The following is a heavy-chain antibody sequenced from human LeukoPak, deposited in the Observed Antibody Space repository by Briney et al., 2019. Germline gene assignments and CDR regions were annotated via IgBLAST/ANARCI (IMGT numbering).Heavy chain of an antibody. Sequence: SETLSLTCTVSGGSISSGGYYWSWIRQPPGKGLEWIGYIYHSGSTYYNPSLKSRVTISVDRSKNQFSLKLSSVTAADTAVYYCARGTGGYSYGSFEDYRGQGTLVTVSS. D-gene: IGHD5-18*01. CDR3: ARGTGGYSYGSFEDY. CDR2: IYHSGST. V-gene: IGHV4-30-2*01. CDR1: GGSISSGGYY. J-gene: IGHJ4*02.